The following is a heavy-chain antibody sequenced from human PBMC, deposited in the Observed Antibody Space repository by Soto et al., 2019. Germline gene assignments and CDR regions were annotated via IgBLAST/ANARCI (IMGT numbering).Heavy chain of an antibody. CDR1: GHSFTGHY. Sequence: ASVKVSCKVSGHSFTGHYMHWVRQAPGQGLEWMGWINPNSGDTNYARKFQGRVTMTRDTSIKTVYMELSSLRSDDTAVYYCARALIGFLDWLPDKYYYGMDVWGQGTTVTVSS. D-gene: IGHD3-3*02. V-gene: IGHV1-2*02. J-gene: IGHJ6*02. CDR2: INPNSGDT. CDR3: ARALIGFLDWLPDKYYYGMDV.